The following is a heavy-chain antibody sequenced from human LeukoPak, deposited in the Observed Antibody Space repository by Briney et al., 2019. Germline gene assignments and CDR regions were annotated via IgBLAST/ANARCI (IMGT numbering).Heavy chain of an antibody. D-gene: IGHD2-21*02. CDR3: AKEGQTAVDYYYYGMDV. V-gene: IGHV3-23*01. J-gene: IGHJ6*02. CDR1: GFTFSSYA. Sequence: GGSLRLSCAASGFTFSSYAMSWVRQAPGKGPEWVSAISGSGGSTYYADSVKGRFTSSRDNSKNTLYLQMNSLRAEDTAVYYCAKEGQTAVDYYYYGMDVWGQGTTVTVSS. CDR2: ISGSGGST.